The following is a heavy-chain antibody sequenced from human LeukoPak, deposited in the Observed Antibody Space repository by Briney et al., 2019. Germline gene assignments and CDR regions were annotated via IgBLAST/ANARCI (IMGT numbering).Heavy chain of an antibody. CDR2: IYYSGST. CDR3: ARDSEWLRFEGDAFDI. V-gene: IGHV4-39*07. CDR1: GGSISSSSYY. Sequence: SETLSLTCTVSGGSISSSSYYWGWVRQPPGKGLEWIGSIYYSGSTYYNPSLKRRVTISVDTSKNQFSLKLSSVTAADTAVYYCARDSEWLRFEGDAFDIWGQGTMVTVSS. J-gene: IGHJ3*02. D-gene: IGHD5-12*01.